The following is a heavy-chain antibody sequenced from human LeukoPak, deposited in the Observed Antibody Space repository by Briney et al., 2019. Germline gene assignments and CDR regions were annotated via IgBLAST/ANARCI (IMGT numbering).Heavy chain of an antibody. CDR2: IYTSGST. Sequence: SETLSLTCTVPGGSISSYYWSWIRQPAGKGLEWIGRIYTSGSTNYNPSLRSRVTISVDTSKNQFSLKLSSLTAADTAVYYCAANVGYCSGGSCYPVDYWGQGTLVTVSS. CDR1: GGSISSYY. V-gene: IGHV4-4*07. J-gene: IGHJ4*02. CDR3: AANVGYCSGGSCYPVDY. D-gene: IGHD2-15*01.